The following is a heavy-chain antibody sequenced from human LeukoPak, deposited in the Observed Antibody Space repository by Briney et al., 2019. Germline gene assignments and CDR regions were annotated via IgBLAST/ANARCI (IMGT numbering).Heavy chain of an antibody. V-gene: IGHV3-30-3*01. D-gene: IGHD3-22*01. Sequence: RSLRLSCAASGFTFSSYAMHWVRQAPGKGLEWVAVISYDGSNKYYADSVKGRFTISRDNSKNTLYLQMNSLRAEDTAVYYCTTTMIVVVIDDAFDIWGQGTMVTVSS. J-gene: IGHJ3*02. CDR1: GFTFSSYA. CDR2: ISYDGSNK. CDR3: TTTMIVVVIDDAFDI.